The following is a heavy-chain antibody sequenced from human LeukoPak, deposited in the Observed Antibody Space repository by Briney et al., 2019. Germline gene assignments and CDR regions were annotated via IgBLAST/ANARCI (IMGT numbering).Heavy chain of an antibody. J-gene: IGHJ4*02. D-gene: IGHD3-3*01. V-gene: IGHV4-59*01. CDR2: IYYSGTT. CDR1: GGSISSYY. CDR3: ARVTIFGVSPYYFDY. Sequence: PSETLSLTCTVSGGSISSYYWNWIRQPPGKGPEWIGYIYYSGTTNYNPSLKSRVTISVDTSKNQFSLKLSSVTAADTAVYYCARVTIFGVSPYYFDYWGQGTLVTVSS.